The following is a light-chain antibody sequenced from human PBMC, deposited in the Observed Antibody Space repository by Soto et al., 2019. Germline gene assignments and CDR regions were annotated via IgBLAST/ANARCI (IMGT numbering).Light chain of an antibody. CDR3: GSYTTSSTYV. V-gene: IGLV2-14*01. CDR1: SSDVGGYNF. J-gene: IGLJ1*01. CDR2: DVS. Sequence: ALSQPASVSGSPGQSISISCTGTSSDVGGYNFVSWFQQHPGKAPKLMIYDVSNRPSGVSNRFSGSKSGNTASLTISGLQAEDEADYYCGSYTTSSTYVFGTGTKVTVL.